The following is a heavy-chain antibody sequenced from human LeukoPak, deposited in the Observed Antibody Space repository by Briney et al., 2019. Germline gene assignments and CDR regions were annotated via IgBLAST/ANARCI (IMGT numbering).Heavy chain of an antibody. CDR1: GLTFSGYW. Sequence: GGSLRLSCAASGLTFSGYWMHWVRQAPGKGLVWVSRIRSDGRTTVYADSVKGRFTISRDNAKNTVYLQMNSLSAEDTAVYYCAKDLRGAVAGRAAGFDYWGQGTLVTVSS. CDR2: IRSDGRTT. J-gene: IGHJ4*02. V-gene: IGHV3-74*01. D-gene: IGHD6-19*01. CDR3: AKDLRGAVAGRAAGFDY.